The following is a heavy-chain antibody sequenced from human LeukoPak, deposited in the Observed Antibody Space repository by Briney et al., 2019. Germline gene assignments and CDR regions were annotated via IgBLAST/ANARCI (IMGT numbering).Heavy chain of an antibody. V-gene: IGHV3-7*01. CDR2: IDQDGSEK. Sequence: GGSLRLSCTVSGFTFSNAWMNWVRQGPEKGLEGVANIDQDGSEKYYVDSVKGRFTIFRDNSKNSLFLQMNSLSPEDTAVYYCAKIGTYFDFDYWGQGALVTVSS. J-gene: IGHJ4*02. CDR3: AKIGTYFDFDY. CDR1: GFTFSNAW. D-gene: IGHD1-26*01.